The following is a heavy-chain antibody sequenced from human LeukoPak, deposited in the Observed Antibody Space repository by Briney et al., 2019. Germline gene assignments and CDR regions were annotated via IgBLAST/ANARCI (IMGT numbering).Heavy chain of an antibody. CDR1: GYSISSGYY. CDR2: IYHSGST. CDR3: ARSTDY. J-gene: IGHJ4*02. Sequence: PSETRSLTCAVSGYSISSGYYWGWIRQPPGKGLEWIGSIYHSGSTYYNPSLKSRVTISVDTSKNQFSLKLSSVTAADTAVYYCARSTDYWGQGTLVTVSS. D-gene: IGHD2-2*01. V-gene: IGHV4-38-2*01.